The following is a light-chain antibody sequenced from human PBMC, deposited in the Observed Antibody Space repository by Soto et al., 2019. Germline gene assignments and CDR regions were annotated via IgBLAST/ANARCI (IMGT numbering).Light chain of an antibody. J-gene: IGLJ3*02. CDR1: SSDIGAYDY. V-gene: IGLV2-23*01. CDR2: EAT. CDR3: CSFAGSNSWV. Sequence: QSALTQPASLSGSPGQSITISCTGTSSDIGAYDYVSWFQQHPGKAPKLMIYEATRRPSGISNRFSGSKSGNTASLTISGLQAEDEADYYCCSFAGSNSWVFGGGTKLTVL.